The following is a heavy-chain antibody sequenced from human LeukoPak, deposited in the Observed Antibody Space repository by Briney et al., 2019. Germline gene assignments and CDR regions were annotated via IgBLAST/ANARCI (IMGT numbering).Heavy chain of an antibody. CDR2: ISSTSNYI. J-gene: IGHJ5*02. Sequence: PGGSLRLSCEVSGFTFSSYSMNWVRQAPGKGLEWVSFISSTSNYIYYADSVKGRFTISRDNAKNSLYLQMNSLRAEDTAVYYCARDRRGYYDFWSGYYNWFDPWGQGTLVTVSS. CDR1: GFTFSSYS. D-gene: IGHD3-3*01. V-gene: IGHV3-21*01. CDR3: ARDRRGYYDFWSGYYNWFDP.